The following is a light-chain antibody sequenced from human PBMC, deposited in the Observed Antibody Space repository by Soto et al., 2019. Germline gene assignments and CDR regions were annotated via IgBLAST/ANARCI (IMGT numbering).Light chain of an antibody. CDR1: SSDVGSYNL. CDR3: CSYAGSSTSYV. Sequence: LAQPASVDRSHGQAVTVSCNKTSSDVGSYNLVSWYQQHPGKAPKLMIYEGSKRPSGVSNRFSGSKSGNKASLTISGLQAEDEADYYCCSYAGSSTSYVFGTGTKVTVL. J-gene: IGLJ1*01. CDR2: EGS. V-gene: IGLV2-23*01.